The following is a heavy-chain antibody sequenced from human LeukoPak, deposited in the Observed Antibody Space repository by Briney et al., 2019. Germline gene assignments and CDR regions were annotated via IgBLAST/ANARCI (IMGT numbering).Heavy chain of an antibody. CDR1: GGSISSYY. CDR2: IYTSGST. J-gene: IGHJ4*02. CDR3: ARGMGDYYDSSGYFFDY. D-gene: IGHD3-22*01. Sequence: KSSETLSLTCAVSGGSISSYYWSWIRQPAGKGLEWIGRIYTSGSTNYNPSLKSRVTMSVDTSKNQFSLKLSSVTAADTAVYYCARGMGDYYDSSGYFFDYWGQGTLVTVSS. V-gene: IGHV4-4*07.